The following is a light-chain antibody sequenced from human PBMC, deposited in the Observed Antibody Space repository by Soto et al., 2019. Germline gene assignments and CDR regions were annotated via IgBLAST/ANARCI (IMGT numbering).Light chain of an antibody. J-gene: IGKJ4*01. CDR2: GAS. V-gene: IGKV3D-20*02. CDR1: QSISGNY. Sequence: EIVLTQSPGTLSLSPGERATLSCRASQSISGNYLAWYQQKPGQAPRLLIYGASNRATGVPARFSGSGSGTDFTLTITSLDPEDFAVYYCQQRSNWPPLTFGGGTKVDIK. CDR3: QQRSNWPPLT.